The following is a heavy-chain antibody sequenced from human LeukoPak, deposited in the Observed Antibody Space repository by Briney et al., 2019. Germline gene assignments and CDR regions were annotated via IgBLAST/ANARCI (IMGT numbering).Heavy chain of an antibody. Sequence: GESLKISCKGSGYSFTSYWIGWVRQVPGKGLEWMAIINPRDSGTRYSPSFQSQVTISADKSISTIYLEWNGLKASDSAVYYCARQGGEVVISDWGQGTLVTVSS. V-gene: IGHV5-51*01. D-gene: IGHD3-22*01. CDR1: GYSFTSYW. CDR3: ARQGGEVVISD. CDR2: INPRDSGT. J-gene: IGHJ4*02.